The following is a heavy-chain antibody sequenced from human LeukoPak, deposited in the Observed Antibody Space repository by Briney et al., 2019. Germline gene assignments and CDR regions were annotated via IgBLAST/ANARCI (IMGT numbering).Heavy chain of an antibody. Sequence: PGGSLRLSCAASGFTFSSYAMSWVRQAPGKGLEWVSAISGGGGSTYYADSVKGRFTISRDNSKDTLYLQMNSLRAEDTAVYYCAKEGYDSSGYYPPNFDYWGQGTLVTVSS. J-gene: IGHJ4*02. D-gene: IGHD3-22*01. V-gene: IGHV3-23*01. CDR3: AKEGYDSSGYYPPNFDY. CDR1: GFTFSSYA. CDR2: ISGGGGST.